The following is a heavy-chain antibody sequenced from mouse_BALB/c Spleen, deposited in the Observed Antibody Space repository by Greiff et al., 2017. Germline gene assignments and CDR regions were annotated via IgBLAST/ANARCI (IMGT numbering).Heavy chain of an antibody. CDR1: GFTFSSYA. CDR3: ARENYGSSLFAY. J-gene: IGHJ3*01. CDR2: ISSGGST. V-gene: IGHV5-6-5*01. Sequence: EVQGVESGGGLVKPGGSLKLSCAASGFTFSSYAMSWVRQTPEKRLEWVASISSGGSTYYPDSVKGRFTISRDNAKNTLYLEMSSLRSEDTAMYYCARENYGSSLFAYWGQGTLVTVSA. D-gene: IGHD1-1*01.